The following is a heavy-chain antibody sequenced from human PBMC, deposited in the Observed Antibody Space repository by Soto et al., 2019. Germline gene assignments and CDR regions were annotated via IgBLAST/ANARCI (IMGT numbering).Heavy chain of an antibody. V-gene: IGHV3-23*01. D-gene: IGHD3-16*01. CDR2: ISGGGGNT. CDR3: AKDGSYSDSPTESDS. Sequence: GSLRLSCAAFEFTFSSYGMSWVRQAPGKGLEWVSGISGGGGNTFYADSVKGRFTISRDNSKNTVYLQMNSLRAEDTAVYYCAKDGSYSDSPTESDSWGQGILVTVSS. CDR1: EFTFSSYG. J-gene: IGHJ4*02.